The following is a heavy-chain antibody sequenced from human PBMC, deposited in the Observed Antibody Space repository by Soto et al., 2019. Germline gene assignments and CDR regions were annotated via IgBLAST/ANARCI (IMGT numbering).Heavy chain of an antibody. D-gene: IGHD6-6*01. J-gene: IGHJ4*02. CDR2: ISGSGGGT. CDR1: GFTFSDYA. CDR3: AKSTIATLPYYFDY. V-gene: IGHV3-23*01. Sequence: GGSLRLSCAATGFTFSDYAMTWVRQVPGKGLEWVSAISGSGGGTYYADSVKGRFTISRDNSKNTLYLQMNSLGADDTAVYYCAKSTIATLPYYFDYWGQGTLVTVSS.